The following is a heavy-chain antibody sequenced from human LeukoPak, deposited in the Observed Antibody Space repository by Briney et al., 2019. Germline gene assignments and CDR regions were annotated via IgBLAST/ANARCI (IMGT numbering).Heavy chain of an antibody. CDR1: GFTFSNYA. D-gene: IGHD3-9*01. CDR2: IVGSGGST. V-gene: IGHV3-23*01. J-gene: IGHJ4*02. CDR3: SKWGDYDVLTGYYDSDF. Sequence: PGGSLRLSCAASGFTFSNYAMSWVRQAPWKGLEWVSAIVGSGGSTYYADSVKGRFSISRDNSKNTLFLQMNSLRVEDTALYYCSKWGDYDVLTGYYDSDFWGQGTLVTVSS.